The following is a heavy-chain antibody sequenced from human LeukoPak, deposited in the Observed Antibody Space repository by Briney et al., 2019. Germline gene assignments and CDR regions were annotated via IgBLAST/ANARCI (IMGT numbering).Heavy chain of an antibody. Sequence: SETLSLTCTVSGGSITSDYWSWIRQPPGKGLEWIGDIYYSGSTNYNPSLKSRVTISVDTSKNQFSLKLSSVTAADTAVYYCARVQYCSGGSCYFPFDYWGQGTLVTVSS. CDR3: ARVQYCSGGSCYFPFDY. CDR1: GGSITSDY. V-gene: IGHV4-59*01. D-gene: IGHD2-15*01. J-gene: IGHJ4*02. CDR2: IYYSGST.